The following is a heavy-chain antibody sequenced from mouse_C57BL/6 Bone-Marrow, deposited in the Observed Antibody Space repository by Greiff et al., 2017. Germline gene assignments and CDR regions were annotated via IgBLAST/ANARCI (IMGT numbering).Heavy chain of an antibody. J-gene: IGHJ1*03. CDR3: TTYGYDGPCWYFDV. Sequence: VQLQQSGAELVRPGASVKLSCTASGFNIKDDYMHWVKQRPEQGLEWIGWIDPENGDPEYASKFQGKATITADTSSNTAYLQLSSLTSEDTAVYYCTTYGYDGPCWYFDVWGTGTTVTVSS. CDR2: IDPENGDP. V-gene: IGHV14-4*01. CDR1: GFNIKDDY. D-gene: IGHD2-2*01.